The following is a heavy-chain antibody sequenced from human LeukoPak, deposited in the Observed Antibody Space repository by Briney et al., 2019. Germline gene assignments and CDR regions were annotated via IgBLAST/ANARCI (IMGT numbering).Heavy chain of an antibody. CDR2: VDHTGST. CDR3: ARVFTDTAMVDY. V-gene: IGHV4-59*01. Sequence: SETLSLTCSVSDDSITMYYWTWIRQPPGKGLEWIGYVDHTGSTNFNPSPNGRVSISRDTTKNLFSLRLRSVTAADTAVYYCARVFTDTAMVDYWGQGTLVTVSS. CDR1: DDSITMYY. J-gene: IGHJ4*02. D-gene: IGHD5-18*01.